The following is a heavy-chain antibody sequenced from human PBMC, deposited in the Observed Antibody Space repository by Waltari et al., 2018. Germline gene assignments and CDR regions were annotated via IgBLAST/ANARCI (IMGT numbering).Heavy chain of an antibody. V-gene: IGHV4-59*01. Sequence: QVQLQESGPGLVKPSETLSLTCTVSGGSISSYYWSWIRPPPGKGLEWIGYIYYSGSTTYTPSLTGRVTISVDTSKNQFSLKRSSVTAADTAVYYCARVGCSSTSCFRGGYWYFDLWGRGTLVTVSS. J-gene: IGHJ2*01. CDR1: GGSISSYY. D-gene: IGHD2-2*01. CDR2: IYYSGST. CDR3: ARVGCSSTSCFRGGYWYFDL.